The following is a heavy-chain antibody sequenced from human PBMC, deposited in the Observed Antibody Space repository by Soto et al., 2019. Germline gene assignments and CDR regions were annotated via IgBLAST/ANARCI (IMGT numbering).Heavy chain of an antibody. J-gene: IGHJ5*02. CDR2: INTSCGST. V-gene: IGHV1-46*03. Sequence: QVQLVQSGAEVKKPGASVKVSCKASGYTFTSDYMHWVRQAPGQGLEWMGIINTSCGSTSDAQTFQGSVSMTRDTSRSTVYMELSSLRAEDAAVYYWARGGRSRGGSTKTVATNWFDPWGQGTLVTVSS. CDR1: GYTFTSDY. CDR3: ARGGRSRGGSTKTVATNWFDP. D-gene: IGHD2-2*01.